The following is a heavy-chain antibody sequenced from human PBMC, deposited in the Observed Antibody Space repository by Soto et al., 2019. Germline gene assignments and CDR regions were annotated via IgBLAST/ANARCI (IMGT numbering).Heavy chain of an antibody. Sequence: ASVKVSCKASGYTFTSYGISWVRQAPGQGLEWMGWISAYNGNTNYEKKLQGRVTMTTDTSTSTAYMELRSLRSDDTAVYYCASLKYSSSSFDYWGQGTLVTVSS. CDR3: ASLKYSSSSFDY. J-gene: IGHJ4*02. V-gene: IGHV1-18*01. CDR2: ISAYNGNT. CDR1: GYTFTSYG. D-gene: IGHD6-6*01.